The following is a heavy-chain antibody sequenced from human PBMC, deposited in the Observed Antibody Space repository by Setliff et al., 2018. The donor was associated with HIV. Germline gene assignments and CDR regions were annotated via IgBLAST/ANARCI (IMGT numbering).Heavy chain of an antibody. CDR2: ISQTRST. V-gene: IGHV4-34*01. D-gene: IGHD3-16*01. CDR3: AIGRLRTVTSLIKKRASYTWLDP. CDR1: GGSFSGDY. Sequence: NPSETLSLTCAGYGGSFSGDYWVWIRQSPGKGLEWIGDISQTRSTNYDPSLKSRVTISLDTSKNQLSLKLTSVSAADTAVYYCAIGRLRTVTSLIKKRASYTWLDPWGQGTLVTVSS. J-gene: IGHJ5*02.